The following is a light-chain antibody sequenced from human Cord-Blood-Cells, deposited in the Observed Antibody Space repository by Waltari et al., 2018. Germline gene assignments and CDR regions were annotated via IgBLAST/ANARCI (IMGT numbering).Light chain of an antibody. CDR1: SRHSSYA. J-gene: IGLJ2*01. CDR3: QTWGTGIQV. V-gene: IGLV4-69*01. Sequence: QLVLTQSPSASASLGASVKLTCTLSSRHSSYAIAWHQQQPEKGPRYLMKLNSDGSHSKGDGIPDRFSGSSSGAERYLTISRLQSEDEADYYCQTWGTGIQVFGGGTKLTVL. CDR2: LNSDGSH.